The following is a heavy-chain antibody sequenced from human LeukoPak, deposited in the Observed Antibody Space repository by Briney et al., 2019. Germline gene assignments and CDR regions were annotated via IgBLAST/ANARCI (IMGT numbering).Heavy chain of an antibody. D-gene: IGHD3-10*01. J-gene: IGHJ6*03. CDR1: GYTFTSYG. CDR3: ARDSAHRWFGERYYYYYYYMDV. V-gene: IGHV1-18*01. Sequence: ASVKVSCKASGYTFTSYGISWVRQAPGQGLEWMGWISAYNGNTNYAQKLQGRVTMTTDTSTSTAYMELRSLRSDDTAVYYCARDSAHRWFGERYYYYYYYMDVWGKGTTVSVSS. CDR2: ISAYNGNT.